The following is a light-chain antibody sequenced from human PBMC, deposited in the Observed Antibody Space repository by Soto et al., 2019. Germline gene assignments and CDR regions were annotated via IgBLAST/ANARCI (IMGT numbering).Light chain of an antibody. Sequence: EIVMTQLPATLSVSKGERATLSCRASQSFSSTYLAWYQQKPGQAPRLLIYGASSRATGIPDRFSGGGSGTDFSLTISRLDPEDFAVYYCQQYSSSPITFGQGTRLEIK. CDR2: GAS. V-gene: IGKV3-20*01. CDR1: QSFSSTY. CDR3: QQYSSSPIT. J-gene: IGKJ5*01.